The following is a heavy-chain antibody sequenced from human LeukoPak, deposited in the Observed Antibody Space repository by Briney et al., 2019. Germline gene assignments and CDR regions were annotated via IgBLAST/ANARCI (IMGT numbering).Heavy chain of an antibody. D-gene: IGHD3-9*01. Sequence: GGSLRLSCAASGFTFSSYWMSWVRQAPGKGLEWVANIKQDGSEKYYVDSVKGRFTISRDNAKNSLYLQMNSLRAEDTAVYYCARDPGERGVRLRYFDWVPGGFDYWGQGTLVTVSS. J-gene: IGHJ4*02. V-gene: IGHV3-7*01. CDR3: ARDPGERGVRLRYFDWVPGGFDY. CDR1: GFTFSSYW. CDR2: IKQDGSEK.